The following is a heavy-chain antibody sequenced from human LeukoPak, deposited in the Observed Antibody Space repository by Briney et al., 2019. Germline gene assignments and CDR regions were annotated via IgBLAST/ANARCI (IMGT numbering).Heavy chain of an antibody. Sequence: GGSLRLSCAPSGFTFSSYGMNWVRQAPGKGLEWVSSISGSGSNIYYADSVKGRFTISRDNAENSLYLQMNSLKAEDTAVYYCARAHVPITIFGVVHYNDSWGQGTLVTVSS. CDR3: ARAHVPITIFGVVHYNDS. D-gene: IGHD3-3*01. J-gene: IGHJ4*02. CDR2: ISGSGSNI. V-gene: IGHV3-21*01. CDR1: GFTFSSYG.